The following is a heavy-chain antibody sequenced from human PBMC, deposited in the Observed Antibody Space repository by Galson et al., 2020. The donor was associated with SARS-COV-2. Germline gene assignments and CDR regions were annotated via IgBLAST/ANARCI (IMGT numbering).Heavy chain of an antibody. CDR3: ARLRDSDNRGYCRFDY. Sequence: SQTLSLTCVVYGGSFSGYYWCWIRQTPGKGLEWIGEINHSGGTNYNPSLKSRVTMSVDTSRNQFSLRLSSVTAADTAVYYCARLRDSDNRGYCRFDYWGRVTLVTVSS. CDR1: GGSFSGYY. J-gene: IGHJ4*02. V-gene: IGHV4-34*01. CDR2: INHSGGT. D-gene: IGHD3-22*01.